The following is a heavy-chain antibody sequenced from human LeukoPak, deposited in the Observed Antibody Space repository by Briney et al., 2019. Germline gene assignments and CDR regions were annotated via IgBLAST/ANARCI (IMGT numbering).Heavy chain of an antibody. Sequence: PGGSLRLSCAASGFTFSSYWMSWVRQAPGKGLEWVANIKQDGSEKYYVDSVKGRFTISRDNAKNSLYLQMNSLRAEDTAVYYCARDLVYHYYYYMDVWGKGTTVTVSS. D-gene: IGHD2-15*01. V-gene: IGHV3-7*01. CDR1: GFTFSSYW. CDR2: IKQDGSEK. J-gene: IGHJ6*03. CDR3: ARDLVYHYYYYMDV.